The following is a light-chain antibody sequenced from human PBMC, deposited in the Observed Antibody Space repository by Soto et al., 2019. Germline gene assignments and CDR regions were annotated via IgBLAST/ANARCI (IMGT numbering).Light chain of an antibody. V-gene: IGKV3-20*01. CDR1: QTISSSF. Sequence: EIVLTQSPGTLSLSPGERATLSCRASQTISSSFLAWYQQKRGQALRLLIYGASTKATGVPDRFSGSGSGTDFTLTISELEPEDFAVYYCQHYDWSLTWTFGQGTKVEI. CDR3: QHYDWSLTWT. CDR2: GAS. J-gene: IGKJ1*01.